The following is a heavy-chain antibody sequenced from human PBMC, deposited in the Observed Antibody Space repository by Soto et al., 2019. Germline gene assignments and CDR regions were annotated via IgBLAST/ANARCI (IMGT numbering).Heavy chain of an antibody. CDR1: GGTFGNSA. CDR2: IIPIFSTP. Sequence: QVQLVQSGAEVKKPGSSVTVSCKASGGTFGNSAISWVRQAPGQWLEWMGGIIPIFSTPDYAQKFQGRVPITADESTTTAYMELTSLRSEDTAVYYCARDKDRQQFGGNYFYGIDVWGQGTTVTVSS. V-gene: IGHV1-69*12. CDR3: ARDKDRQQFGGNYFYGIDV. J-gene: IGHJ6*02. D-gene: IGHD3-10*01.